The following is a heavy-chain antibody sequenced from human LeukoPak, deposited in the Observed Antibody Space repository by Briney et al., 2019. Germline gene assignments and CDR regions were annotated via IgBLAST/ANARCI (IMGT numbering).Heavy chain of an antibody. Sequence: GGSLRLSCAASGFPFNAYRMTWVRQAPGKGLEWVANIRQDGDTKYYVDSVKGRFTISRDNAMNSLYLQMNSLRAEDTAVYYCAKDVSGSGYPDAFDIWGQGTMVTVSS. CDR3: AKDVSGSGYPDAFDI. J-gene: IGHJ3*02. CDR2: IRQDGDTK. CDR1: GFPFNAYR. V-gene: IGHV3-7*03. D-gene: IGHD3-22*01.